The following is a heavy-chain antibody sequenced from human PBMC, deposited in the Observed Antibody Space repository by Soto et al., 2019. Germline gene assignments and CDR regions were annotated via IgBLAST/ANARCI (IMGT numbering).Heavy chain of an antibody. CDR1: GYTFTSYY. Sequence: ASVKVSCKASGYTFTSYYMHWVRQAPGQGLEWMGIINPSGGSTSYAQKFQGRVTMTRDTSTSTVYMELSSLRSEDTAVYYCARDAPSTYYYDSSGYPKPLDYWGQGTLVTVSS. J-gene: IGHJ4*02. D-gene: IGHD3-22*01. CDR2: INPSGGST. V-gene: IGHV1-46*03. CDR3: ARDAPSTYYYDSSGYPKPLDY.